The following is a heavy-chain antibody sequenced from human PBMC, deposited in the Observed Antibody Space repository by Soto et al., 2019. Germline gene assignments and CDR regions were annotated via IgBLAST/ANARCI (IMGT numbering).Heavy chain of an antibody. CDR3: ARVRDSSGWYALDY. J-gene: IGHJ4*02. CDR1: GGSISSYY. Sequence: TSETLSLTCTVSGGSISSYYWSWIRQPPGKGLEWIGYIYYSGSTNYNPSLKSRVTISVDTSKNQFSLKLSSVTAADTAVCYCARVRDSSGWYALDYWGQGTLVTVSS. CDR2: IYYSGST. D-gene: IGHD6-19*01. V-gene: IGHV4-59*01.